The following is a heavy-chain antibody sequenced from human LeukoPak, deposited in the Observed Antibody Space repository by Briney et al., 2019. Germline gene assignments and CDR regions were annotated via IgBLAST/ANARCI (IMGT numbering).Heavy chain of an antibody. CDR2: IIPILGIA. J-gene: IGHJ6*02. CDR1: GGTFSSYA. CDR3: ARGWVVATIYYYSYGMDV. Sequence: SVKVSCKASGGTFSSYAISWVRQAPGQGLEWMGRIIPILGIANYAQKFQGRVTITADKSTSTAYMELSSLISEDTAVYYCARGWVVATIYYYSYGMDVWGQGPTVTVSS. V-gene: IGHV1-69*04. D-gene: IGHD5-12*01.